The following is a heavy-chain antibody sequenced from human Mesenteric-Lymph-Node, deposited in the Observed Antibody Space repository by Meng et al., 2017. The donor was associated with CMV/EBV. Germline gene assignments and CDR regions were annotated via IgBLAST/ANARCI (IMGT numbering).Heavy chain of an antibody. CDR3: AKKSNFDTITYYFDY. D-gene: IGHD3-10*01. J-gene: IGHJ4*02. V-gene: IGHV3-23*01. CDR2: ISGSGVIT. Sequence: GESLKISGAASGFTFSSYGMSWVRQAPGRGLEWVSGISGSGVITFYADSVKGRFTISRDNSKNTLYLQMNSLRAEDTAVYYCAKKSNFDTITYYFDYWGQGTLVTVSS. CDR1: GFTFSSYG.